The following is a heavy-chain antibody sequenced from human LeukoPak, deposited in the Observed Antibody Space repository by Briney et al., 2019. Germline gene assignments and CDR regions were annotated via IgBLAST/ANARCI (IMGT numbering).Heavy chain of an antibody. V-gene: IGHV4-59*08. CDR1: GGSISSYY. J-gene: IGHJ4*02. CDR2: IYYSGST. D-gene: IGHD3-22*01. CDR3: ARSAMGDSSGYLLFDY. Sequence: KPSETLSLTCTVSGGSISSYYWSWIRQPPGKGLEWIGYIYYSGSTNYNPSLKSRVTISVDTSKNQFSLKLSSVTAADTAVYYCARSAMGDSSGYLLFDYWGQGTLVTVSS.